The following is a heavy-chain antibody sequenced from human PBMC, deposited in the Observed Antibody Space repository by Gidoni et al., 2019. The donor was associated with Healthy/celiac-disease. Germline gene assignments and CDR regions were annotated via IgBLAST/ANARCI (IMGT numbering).Heavy chain of an antibody. CDR2: INHSGST. D-gene: IGHD4-17*01. Sequence: QVQLQQWGAGLLKPSETLSLTCAVYGGSFSGYYWSWIRQPPGKGLEWIGEINHSGSTNYNPSLKSRVTISVDTSKNQFSLKLSSVTAADTAVYYCARVWAYGDYRRPFDYWGQGTLVTVSS. V-gene: IGHV4-34*01. CDR3: ARVWAYGDYRRPFDY. CDR1: GGSFSGYY. J-gene: IGHJ4*02.